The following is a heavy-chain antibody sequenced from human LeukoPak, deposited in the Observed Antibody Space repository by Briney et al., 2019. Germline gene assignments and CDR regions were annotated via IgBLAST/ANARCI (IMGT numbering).Heavy chain of an antibody. J-gene: IGHJ4*02. CDR1: GFTFSSYW. D-gene: IGHD3-10*01. CDR2: INQDGSAK. CDR3: ARDGYATGSHDY. V-gene: IGHV3-7*04. Sequence: GGSLRLSCAVSGFTFSSYWMTWVRQAPGKGLEWVGNINQDGSAKYYVDSVEGRFTISRDNAKNSLCLQLNSLRAEDTAVYYCARDGYATGSHDYWGQGALVTVSS.